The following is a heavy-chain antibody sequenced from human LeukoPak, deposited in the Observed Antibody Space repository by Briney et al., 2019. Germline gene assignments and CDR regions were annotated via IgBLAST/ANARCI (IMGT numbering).Heavy chain of an antibody. V-gene: IGHV4-38-2*02. CDR2: IYHSGST. CDR1: GYSISSGYY. Sequence: SETLSLTCTVSGYSISSGYYWGWIRQPPGKGLEWIGSIYHSGSTNYNPSLKSRVTISVDTSKNQFSLKLSSVTAADTAVYYCTRPYYYDSSGSPDYWGQGTLVTVSS. D-gene: IGHD3-22*01. J-gene: IGHJ4*02. CDR3: TRPYYYDSSGSPDY.